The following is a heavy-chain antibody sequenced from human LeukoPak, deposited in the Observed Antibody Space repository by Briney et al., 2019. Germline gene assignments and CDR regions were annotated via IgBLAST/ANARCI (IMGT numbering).Heavy chain of an antibody. V-gene: IGHV1-3*04. CDR3: ARGVGYNYGLYYQYGMDV. J-gene: IGHJ6*02. CDR1: GYTFTSHV. D-gene: IGHD5-18*01. Sequence: ASVKVSCKASGYTFTSHVIHWVRQAPGPRLDWMGWIDTANGNTQNSQNFQGRVTITRDTSASTAYMELSGLRSEDTAVYYCARGVGYNYGLYYQYGMDVWGQGTTVTVSS. CDR2: IDTANGNT.